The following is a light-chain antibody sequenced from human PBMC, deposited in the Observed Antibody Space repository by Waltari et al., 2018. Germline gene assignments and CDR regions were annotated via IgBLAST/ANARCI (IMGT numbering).Light chain of an antibody. J-gene: IGLJ2*01. CDR3: TSQSSNNVVR. CDR1: SRGVGGDGS. Sequence: QSALTQPASVSGSPGQSITISCTGSSRGVGGDGSVAWYQDHPGEAPKVIIYDVTNRPPGVSNSFPGSKSGNTATLTISGLQAEDEATYYCTSQSSNNVVRFGGGTKLTVL. CDR2: DVT. V-gene: IGLV2-14*03.